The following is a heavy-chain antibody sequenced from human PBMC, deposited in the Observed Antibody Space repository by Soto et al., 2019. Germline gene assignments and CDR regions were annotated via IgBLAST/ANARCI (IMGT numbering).Heavy chain of an antibody. V-gene: IGHV3-23*01. CDR1: GFTFSSYA. CDR3: AKVIPYYYDSSGPRVFDY. CDR2: ISGSGGST. J-gene: IGHJ4*02. Sequence: PGGSLRLPCAASGFTFSSYAMTWVRQAPGKGLEWVSAISGSGGSTYYADSVKGRFTISRDNSKNTLYLQMNSLRAEDTAVYYCAKVIPYYYDSSGPRVFDYWGQGTLVTVSS. D-gene: IGHD3-22*01.